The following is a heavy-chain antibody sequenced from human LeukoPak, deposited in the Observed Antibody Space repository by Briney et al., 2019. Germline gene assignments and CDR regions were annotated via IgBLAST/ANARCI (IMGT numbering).Heavy chain of an antibody. Sequence: PGGSLRLSCAASGFIFSNYAMYWVRQAPGKGLEWVSAISVRSDNTYYADSVKGRFTLSRDSSKNTLYLQMNSLRADDTAVYYCAKWGDYDVLTGYYVSDFWGQGTLVTVSS. D-gene: IGHD3-9*01. V-gene: IGHV3-23*01. CDR1: GFIFSNYA. J-gene: IGHJ4*02. CDR2: ISVRSDNT. CDR3: AKWGDYDVLTGYYVSDF.